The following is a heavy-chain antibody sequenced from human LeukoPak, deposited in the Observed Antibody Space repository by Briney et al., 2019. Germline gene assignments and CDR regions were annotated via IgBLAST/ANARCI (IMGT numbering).Heavy chain of an antibody. D-gene: IGHD6-13*01. J-gene: IGHJ4*02. CDR1: GYTFTGYY. Sequence: ASVKVSCKASGYTFTGYYMHWVRQAPGQGLEWMGWINPNSGGTNYAQKFQGRVTMTRDTSISTAYMELSRLRSDDTAVYYCARDGIAAAGQSDYWGQGTLVTVSP. V-gene: IGHV1-2*02. CDR2: INPNSGGT. CDR3: ARDGIAAAGQSDY.